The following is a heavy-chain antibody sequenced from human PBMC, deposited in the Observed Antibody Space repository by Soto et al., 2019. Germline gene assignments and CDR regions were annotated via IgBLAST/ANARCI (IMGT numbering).Heavy chain of an antibody. CDR1: GGSFSGYY. V-gene: IGHV4-34*01. CDR3: ARGWLWFNY. Sequence: SETLSLTCAVYGGSFSGYYWSWIRQPPGKGLEWIGEINHSGSTNYNPSLKSRVTISVDKSKNQFSLKLSSVTAADTAVYYCARGWLWFNYWGQGTLVTVSS. J-gene: IGHJ4*02. CDR2: INHSGST. D-gene: IGHD5-12*01.